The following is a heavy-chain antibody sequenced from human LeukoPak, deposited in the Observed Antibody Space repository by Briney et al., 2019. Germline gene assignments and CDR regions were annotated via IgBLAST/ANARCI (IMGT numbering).Heavy chain of an antibody. CDR1: GFTFSSYA. V-gene: IGHV3-23*01. J-gene: IGHJ6*02. CDR3: AKLGHDYGDYYYCYGMDV. CDR2: ISGSGGST. Sequence: GGSLRLSCAASGFTFSSYAMSWVRQAPGKGLEWVSAISGSGGSTYYADSVKGRFTISRDNSKNTLYLQMNSLRAEDTAVYYCAKLGHDYGDYYYCYGMDVWGQGTTVTVSS. D-gene: IGHD4-17*01.